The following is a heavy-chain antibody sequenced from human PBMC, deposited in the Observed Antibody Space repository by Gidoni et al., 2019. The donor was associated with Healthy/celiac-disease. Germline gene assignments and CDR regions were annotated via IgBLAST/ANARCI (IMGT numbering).Heavy chain of an antibody. CDR3: ASGSYYHYFDY. CDR2: ISSSGSTI. J-gene: IGHJ4*02. Sequence: EVQLVESGGGLVQPGGSLRLSCASSGFTFSSYEMNWVRQAPGKGLEWVSYISSSGSTIYYADSVKGRFTIFRDNAKNSLYLQMNSLRAEDTAVYYCASGSYYHYFDYWGQGTLVTVSS. D-gene: IGHD1-26*01. CDR1: GFTFSSYE. V-gene: IGHV3-48*03.